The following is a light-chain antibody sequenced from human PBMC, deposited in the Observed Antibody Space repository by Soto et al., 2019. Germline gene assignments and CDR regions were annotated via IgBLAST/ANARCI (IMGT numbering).Light chain of an antibody. CDR3: QQYNNWPPQIT. CDR1: ETVATN. CDR2: GAS. J-gene: IGKJ5*01. Sequence: EVLMTQSPATLSLSPVERATLSCCPSETVATNLAWYQQKPGQAPRLLIHGASPRATGIPARFSGSGSGTEFTLTISSLQSEDFAVYYCQQYNNWPPQITFGQGTRLEIK. V-gene: IGKV3-15*01.